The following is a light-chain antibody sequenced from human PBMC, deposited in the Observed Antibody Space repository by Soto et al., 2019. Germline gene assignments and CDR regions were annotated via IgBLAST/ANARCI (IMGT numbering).Light chain of an antibody. CDR2: DAS. J-gene: IGKJ1*01. CDR1: QSVSGW. CDR3: QQYENYWT. Sequence: DIQMTQSPSTLSASVGDTVTVTCRASQSVSGWLAWYQQKPGKAPKLLIYDASSLESGVPSRFSGSGSGTEFTLTISNLQPDDFATYYCQQYENYWTFGQGTKVDIK. V-gene: IGKV1-5*01.